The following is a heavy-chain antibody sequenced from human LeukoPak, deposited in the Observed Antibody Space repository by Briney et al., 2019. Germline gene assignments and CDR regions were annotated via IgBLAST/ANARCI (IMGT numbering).Heavy chain of an antibody. J-gene: IGHJ3*02. CDR3: ARVGSGNFLGAFDI. D-gene: IGHD1-26*01. V-gene: IGHV3-7*03. Sequence: GGSLRLSCAASGFTFSSYWMRWVRQAPGKRLEWVANINQDGSEKYYVDSVKGRFTISRDNAKNSLFLQMNSLRAEDTAVYYCARVGSGNFLGAFDIWGQGTMVTVSS. CDR1: GFTFSSYW. CDR2: INQDGSEK.